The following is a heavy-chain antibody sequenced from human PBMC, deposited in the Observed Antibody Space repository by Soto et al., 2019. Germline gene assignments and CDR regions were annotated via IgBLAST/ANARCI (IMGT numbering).Heavy chain of an antibody. CDR2: IGTSAST. D-gene: IGHD2-2*01. CDR3: ADLSRYCTSSNCD. V-gene: IGHV3-23*01. Sequence: DVRLLESGGGLVQPGGSLRLSCAASGFTFSSYSMSWVRQAPGKGLEWASTIGTSASTYYGDPVRGRFTISRDNSRNTLYLQMNSLRAEDTAVYYCADLSRYCTSSNCDWGQGTLVTVSS. J-gene: IGHJ4*02. CDR1: GFTFSSYS.